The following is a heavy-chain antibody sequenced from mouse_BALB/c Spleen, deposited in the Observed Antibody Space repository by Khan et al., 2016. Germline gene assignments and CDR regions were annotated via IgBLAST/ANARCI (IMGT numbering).Heavy chain of an antibody. V-gene: IGHV1S81*02. CDR2: ITPSNGGT. CDR3: TRGCYDYAY. D-gene: IGHD2-4*01. Sequence: QVQLQQPGAELVKPGASVKLSCKASGYTFTSYYMYWVKQRPGQGLEWIGEITPSNGGTNFNEKFKSKATLTVDKSSSTAYMQLSSLTSEDSAVYYCTRGCYDYAYWGQGTTLTVSS. J-gene: IGHJ2*01. CDR1: GYTFTSYY.